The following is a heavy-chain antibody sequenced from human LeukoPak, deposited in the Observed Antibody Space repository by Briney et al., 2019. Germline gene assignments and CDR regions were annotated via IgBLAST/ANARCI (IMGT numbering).Heavy chain of an antibody. D-gene: IGHD6-13*01. CDR3: ARDGSRIAAAGPHYYYMDV. V-gene: IGHV1-46*01. CDR1: GYTFTSYY. Sequence: ASVKVSCKASGYTFTSYYMHWVRQAPGQGLEWVGIINPSGGSTSYAQKFQGRVTMTRDMSTSTVYMELSSLRSEDTAVYYCARDGSRIAAAGPHYYYMDVWGKGTTVTVSS. CDR2: INPSGGST. J-gene: IGHJ6*03.